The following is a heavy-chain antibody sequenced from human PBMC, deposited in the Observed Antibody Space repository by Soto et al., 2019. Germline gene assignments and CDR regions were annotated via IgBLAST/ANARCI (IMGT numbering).Heavy chain of an antibody. D-gene: IGHD5-18*01. V-gene: IGHV1-46*01. J-gene: IGHJ4*02. CDR3: ARXIEMDTIL. CDR2: TNPSGGST. CDR1: GYTFTNYY. Sequence: ASVKVSCKASGYTFTNYYMHWVRQAPGQGLEWMGITNPSGGSTTYAQKFQGRVTITRDTSTRTVYMELSSLRSDDTAFYYCARXIEMDTILWGQGTPVTAPQ.